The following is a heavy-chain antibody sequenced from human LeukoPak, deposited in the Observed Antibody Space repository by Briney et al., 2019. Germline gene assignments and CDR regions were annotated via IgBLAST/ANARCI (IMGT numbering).Heavy chain of an antibody. Sequence: NPSETLSLTCTVSGDSISSGPYYWGWIRQPPGKGLEWIGNIYYGENTYYNPSLKSRVTISIDTSNNQFYLKLSSLTAADTAVYYCARRDDSSGYHKIFDYWGQGTLVTVSS. CDR2: IYYGENT. CDR1: GDSISSGPYY. V-gene: IGHV4-39*01. J-gene: IGHJ4*02. D-gene: IGHD3-22*01. CDR3: ARRDDSSGYHKIFDY.